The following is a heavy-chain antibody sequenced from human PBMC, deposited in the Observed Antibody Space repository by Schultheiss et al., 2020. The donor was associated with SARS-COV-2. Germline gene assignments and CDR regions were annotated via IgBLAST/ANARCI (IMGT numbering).Heavy chain of an antibody. CDR2: FDPEDGET. CDR3: ASQDSGYDRDAFDI. Sequence: ASVKVSCKVSGYTLTELSMHWVRQAPGKGLEWMGGFDPEDGETIYAQKFQGRVTMTEDTSTDTAYMELSSLRSEDTAVYYCASQDSGYDRDAFDIWGQGTMVTVSS. J-gene: IGHJ3*02. CDR1: GYTLTELS. V-gene: IGHV1-24*01. D-gene: IGHD5-12*01.